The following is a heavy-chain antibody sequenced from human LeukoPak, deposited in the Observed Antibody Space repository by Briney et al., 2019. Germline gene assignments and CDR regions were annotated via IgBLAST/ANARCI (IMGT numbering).Heavy chain of an antibody. J-gene: IGHJ4*02. D-gene: IGHD2-21*02. CDR1: GGSISSSDYY. Sequence: SETLSLTCTVSGGSISSSDYYWGWIRQPPGKGLEWIGSIYYSGFTYYNPSLRGRVTISVDTSKNQFSLKLSSVTAADTAVYYCARSSYCGGDCYWQPLNPDYWGQGTLVTVSS. CDR2: IYYSGFT. CDR3: ARSSYCGGDCYWQPLNPDY. V-gene: IGHV4-39*07.